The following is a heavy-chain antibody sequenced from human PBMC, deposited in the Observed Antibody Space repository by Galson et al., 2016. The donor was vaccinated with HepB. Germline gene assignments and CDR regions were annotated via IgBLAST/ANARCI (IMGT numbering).Heavy chain of an antibody. CDR2: IYSGGST. CDR1: GFTVSSNY. J-gene: IGHJ4*02. Sequence: SLRLSCAASGFTVSSNYMSWVRQAPGKGLEWVSVIYSGGSTYYADSVKGRFTISRDNSKNTLSLQMNSLRAEDTAVYYCAGESRMVRGVRTYFFDYWGQGTLVTVSS. CDR3: AGESRMVRGVRTYFFDY. D-gene: IGHD3-10*01. V-gene: IGHV3-53*01.